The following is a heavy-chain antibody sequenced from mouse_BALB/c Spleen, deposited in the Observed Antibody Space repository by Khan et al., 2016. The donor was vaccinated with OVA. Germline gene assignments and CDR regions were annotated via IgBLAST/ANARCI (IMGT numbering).Heavy chain of an antibody. D-gene: IGHD1-2*01. Sequence: EVKLLESGPGLVNPSQSLSLTCTVTGYSITSDYAWNWIRQFPGNKLEWMGYINYSGSTNYNPALKSRISITRDTSKNQFFLQLNSVTTEDTATYYCARGVRLTYWGQGTLVTVSA. CDR1: GYSITSDYA. CDR3: ARGVRLTY. J-gene: IGHJ3*01. CDR2: INYSGST. V-gene: IGHV3-2*02.